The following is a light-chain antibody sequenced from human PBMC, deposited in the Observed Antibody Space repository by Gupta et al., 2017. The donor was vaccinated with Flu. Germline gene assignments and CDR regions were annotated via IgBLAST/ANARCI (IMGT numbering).Light chain of an antibody. J-gene: IGLJ2*01. Sequence: QSALTQPASVSGPPGQSITISCPGTGSDIGGYNSVFWYQQYPGKAPKLLIFEVSNRPSGVSTRFSGSKSGNTASLTISGLQAEDEADYYCSSYTNTYTLGLFGGGTQLTVL. CDR1: GSDIGGYNS. V-gene: IGLV2-14*01. CDR3: SSYTNTYTLGL. CDR2: EVS.